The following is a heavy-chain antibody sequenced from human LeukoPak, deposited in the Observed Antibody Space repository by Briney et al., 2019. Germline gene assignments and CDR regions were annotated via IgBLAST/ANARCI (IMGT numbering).Heavy chain of an antibody. CDR3: ARAGGYCGRISCPYYFDY. CDR2: MNPNSGNT. J-gene: IGHJ4*02. CDR1: GYTFTSYD. Sequence: ASVKVSCKASGYTFTSYDITWVREATGQELEWIGWMNPNSGNTGYAQKFQGRVTMTRNTSISTAYMELSSLRSEYTAVYYCARAGGYCGRISCPYYFDYWGQGSLVAVSS. V-gene: IGHV1-8*02. D-gene: IGHD2-15*01.